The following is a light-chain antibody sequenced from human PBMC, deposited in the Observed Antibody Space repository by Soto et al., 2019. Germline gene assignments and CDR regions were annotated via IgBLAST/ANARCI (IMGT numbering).Light chain of an antibody. CDR3: QQYGSSPST. J-gene: IGKJ1*01. CDR2: GAS. V-gene: IGKV3-20*01. Sequence: EIVLTQSPGTLSLSPGERATLSCWASQSVSSNYITWYQQKPGQAPRRLIFGASSRATGIPDRFSGSGSGTDFTLTISRLEPEDFAVYYCQQYGSSPSTFGQGTKVEIK. CDR1: QSVSSNY.